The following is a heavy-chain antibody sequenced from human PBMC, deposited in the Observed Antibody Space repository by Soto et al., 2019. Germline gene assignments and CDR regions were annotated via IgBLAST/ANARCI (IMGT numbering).Heavy chain of an antibody. CDR3: ARDVAWLEMATIYYYYGMDV. CDR1: GYTFTGYY. CDR2: INPNSGGT. Sequence: ASVKVSCKASGYTFTGYYMHWVRQAPGQGLEWMGWINPNSGGTNYAQKFQGRVTMTRDTSISTAYMELSRLRSDDTAVYYCARDVAWLEMATIYYYYGMDVWGQGITVTVSS. D-gene: IGHD3-3*01. V-gene: IGHV1-2*02. J-gene: IGHJ6*02.